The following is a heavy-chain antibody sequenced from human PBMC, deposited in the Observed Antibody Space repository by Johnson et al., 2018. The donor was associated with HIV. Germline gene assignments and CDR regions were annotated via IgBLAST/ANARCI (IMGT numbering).Heavy chain of an antibody. CDR3: ARFGYSGYEEDAFNN. CDR1: GFTFSRYW. Sequence: VLLVESGGGVVQPGRSLRLSCAASGFTFSRYWMSWVRQVPGKGLMWVSRISGDGSSSSYADSVKGRFTISRDNSKNTLYLQMNSLRAEDTAVYYCARFGYSGYEEDAFNNWGQGTMVTVSS. CDR2: ISGDGSSS. D-gene: IGHD5-12*01. J-gene: IGHJ3*01. V-gene: IGHV3-74*02.